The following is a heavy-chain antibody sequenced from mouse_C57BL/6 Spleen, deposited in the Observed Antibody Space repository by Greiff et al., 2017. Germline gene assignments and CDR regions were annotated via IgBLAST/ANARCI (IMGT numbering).Heavy chain of an antibody. CDR1: GYTFTSYW. CDR2: IDPSDSDT. J-gene: IGHJ2*01. Sequence: QVQLQQPGAELVRPGSSVKLSCKASGYTFTSYWIHWVKQRPIQGLEWIGNIDPSDSDTHYNQKFKDKATLTVDKSSSTAYMQLRSLTSEDSAVDYCAFYYDYFDDWGKGTTLTVSS. V-gene: IGHV1-52*01. D-gene: IGHD2-1*01. CDR3: AFYYDYFDD.